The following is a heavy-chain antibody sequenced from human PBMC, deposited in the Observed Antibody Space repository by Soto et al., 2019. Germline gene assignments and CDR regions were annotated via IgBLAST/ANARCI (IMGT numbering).Heavy chain of an antibody. CDR2: ISAYTGKA. J-gene: IGHJ4*02. Sequence: QGQLVQSGVEVKKPGASVKVSCTASGNTFTNFGVTWVRQAPGQGLEWVGWISAYTGKADYAQKFQGRVTMTTETSTSTAFLELWSLRSDDTAVYYCARDQRYYGSGSYYSDNWGQGTLVTVSS. CDR3: ARDQRYYGSGSYYSDN. V-gene: IGHV1-18*01. CDR1: GNTFTNFG. D-gene: IGHD3-10*01.